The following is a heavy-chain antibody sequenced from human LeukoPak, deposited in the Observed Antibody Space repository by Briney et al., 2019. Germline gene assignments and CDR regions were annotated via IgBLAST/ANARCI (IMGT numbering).Heavy chain of an antibody. J-gene: IGHJ4*02. CDR3: ARRYCSGGSCYSGFDY. Sequence: GESLKISCKGSGSIFTSYWIGGGRQLPGKGGEWMGIIYPGDSDTRYSPSFQGQVTISADKSISTAYLQWSSLKASDTAMYYCARRYCSGGSCYSGFDYWGQGTLVTVSS. V-gene: IGHV5-51*01. CDR1: GSIFTSYW. D-gene: IGHD2-15*01. CDR2: IYPGDSDT.